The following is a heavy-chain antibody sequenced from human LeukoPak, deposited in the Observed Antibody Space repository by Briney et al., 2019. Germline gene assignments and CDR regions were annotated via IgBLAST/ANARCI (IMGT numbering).Heavy chain of an antibody. D-gene: IGHD6-19*01. Sequence: GGSLRLSCAASGFTFSSYAMSWVRQAPGKGLVWVSRINGDGRSTSYADSVKGRFTISRDNAKNTLYLQMNSLRVEDTAVYYCARHGDNSGWFHWFDPWGQGTLVTVSS. J-gene: IGHJ5*02. CDR2: INGDGRST. CDR3: ARHGDNSGWFHWFDP. CDR1: GFTFSSYA. V-gene: IGHV3-74*01.